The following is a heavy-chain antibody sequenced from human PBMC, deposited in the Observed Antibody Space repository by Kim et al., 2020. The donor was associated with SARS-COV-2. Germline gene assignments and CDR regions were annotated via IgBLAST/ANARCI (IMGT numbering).Heavy chain of an antibody. J-gene: IGHJ4*02. CDR2: ISSSSSYI. D-gene: IGHD3-9*01. CDR3: AREFPFEAFFDY. Sequence: GGSLRLSCAASGFTFSSYSMNWVRQAPGKGLEWVSSISSSSSYIYYADSVKGRFTISRDNAKNSLYLQMNSLRAEDTAVYYCAREFPFEAFFDYWGQGTLVTVSA. V-gene: IGHV3-21*01. CDR1: GFTFSSYS.